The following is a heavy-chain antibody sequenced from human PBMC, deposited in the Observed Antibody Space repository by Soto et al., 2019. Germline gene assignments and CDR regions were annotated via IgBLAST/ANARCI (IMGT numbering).Heavy chain of an antibody. V-gene: IGHV4-59*01. D-gene: IGHD2-15*01. Sequence: SETLSLTCTVSGGSICSYYWSWIRQPPGKGLEWIGYIYYSGSTNYNPSLKSRVTISVDTSKNQFSLKLSSVTAADTAVYYCGGEPIEVAGEGYVVFDIGGKGTMVPVPS. CDR3: GGEPIEVAGEGYVVFDI. J-gene: IGHJ3*02. CDR2: IYYSGST. CDR1: GGSICSYY.